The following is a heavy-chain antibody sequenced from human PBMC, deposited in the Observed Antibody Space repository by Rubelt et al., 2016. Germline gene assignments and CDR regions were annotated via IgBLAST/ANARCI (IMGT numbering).Heavy chain of an antibody. Sequence: GFTFSSYAMHWVRQAPGKGLEWVAVVSYDANEKHYADFVKGRFSISRDNSKNTLYLQMDSLGADDTAVYYCAKGYGYWGQGTLVTVSS. CDR3: AKGYGY. CDR1: GFTFSSYA. CDR2: VSYDANEK. J-gene: IGHJ4*02. V-gene: IGHV3-30*04. D-gene: IGHD5-18*01.